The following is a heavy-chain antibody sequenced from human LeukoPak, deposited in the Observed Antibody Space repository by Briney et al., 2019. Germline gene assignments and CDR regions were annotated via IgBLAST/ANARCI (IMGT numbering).Heavy chain of an antibody. CDR1: GFTFSDYY. Sequence: GGSLRLSCAASGFTFSDYYISWIRQAPGKGLEWISYISSSGRTVDQADSVKGRITISRDNAKNSVYLQMNSLRAEDTAVYYCATLRGDSSGWYKEDYYYYYYMDVWGKGTTVTVSS. CDR3: ATLRGDSSGWYKEDYYYYYYMDV. V-gene: IGHV3-11*04. D-gene: IGHD6-19*01. CDR2: ISSSGRTV. J-gene: IGHJ6*03.